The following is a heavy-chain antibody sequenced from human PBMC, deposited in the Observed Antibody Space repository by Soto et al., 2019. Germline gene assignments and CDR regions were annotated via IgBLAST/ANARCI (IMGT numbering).Heavy chain of an antibody. J-gene: IGHJ3*02. CDR3: ARGIITMIAASAFDI. V-gene: IGHV1-2*04. Sequence: ASVKVSCKASGYTFTGYYMHWVRQAPGQGLEWMGWINPNSGGTNYAQKFQGWVTMTRDTSISTAYMELSRLRSDDTAVYYCARGIITMIAASAFDIWGQGTMVTVSS. CDR2: INPNSGGT. CDR1: GYTFTGYY. D-gene: IGHD3-22*01.